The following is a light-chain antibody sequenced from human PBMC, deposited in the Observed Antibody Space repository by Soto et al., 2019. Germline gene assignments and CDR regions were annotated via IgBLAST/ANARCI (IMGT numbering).Light chain of an antibody. J-gene: IGKJ4*01. CDR2: ATS. CDR1: QSITRY. Sequence: DFQMTQSPSSLSASVGDRVNITCRASQSITRYLNWYHQKPGKAPNLLIYATSNLQTGVPLRCSGSGFGTDFTLTIHNLQPEDFATYYWQQSYSVPRTFGGGTKVEI. CDR3: QQSYSVPRT. V-gene: IGKV1-39*01.